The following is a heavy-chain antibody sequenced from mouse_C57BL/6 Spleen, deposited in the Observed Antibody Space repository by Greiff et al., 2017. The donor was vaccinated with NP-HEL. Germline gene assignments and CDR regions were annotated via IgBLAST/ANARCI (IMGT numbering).Heavy chain of an antibody. CDR2: ISNLAYSI. J-gene: IGHJ3*01. D-gene: IGHD2-2*01. CDR1: GFTFSDYG. Sequence: DVKLVESGGGLVQPGGSLKLSCAASGFTFSDYGMAWVRQAPRKGPEWVAFISNLAYSIYYADTVTGRFTISRENAKNTLYLEMSSLRSEDTAMYYCARLHAYDWFAYWGQGTLVTVSA. CDR3: ARLHAYDWFAY. V-gene: IGHV5-15*01.